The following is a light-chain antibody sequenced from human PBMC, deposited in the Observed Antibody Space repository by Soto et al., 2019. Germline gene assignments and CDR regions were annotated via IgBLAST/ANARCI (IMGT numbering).Light chain of an antibody. CDR1: NSDLGSYNL. V-gene: IGLV2-23*01. CDR3: CSYAGDYMCV. J-gene: IGLJ1*01. Sequence: QSVLTQPASVSGSPGQSITISCTGTNSDLGSYNLVSWFQQHPGKVPKVMIYEGTKRPSGVSDRFSGYKSDTASLTISGLQAEDEGDYYCCSYAGDYMCVFGTGTKLTVL. CDR2: EGT.